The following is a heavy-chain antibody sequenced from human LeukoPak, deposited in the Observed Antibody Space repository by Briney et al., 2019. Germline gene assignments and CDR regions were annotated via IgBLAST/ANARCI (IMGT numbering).Heavy chain of an antibody. V-gene: IGHV3-33*01. D-gene: IGHD4-23*01. J-gene: IGHJ4*02. CDR1: GFTFSSYG. CDR2: IWYDGSNK. CDR3: AREGPRGNSQFDY. Sequence: GGSLRLSCVASGFTFSSYGMHWVRQVPGKGLEWVAPIWYDGSNKYYSDSVKGRFTISGDNSKDTLYLQMNSLRAEDTAVYYCAREGPRGNSQFDYWGQGTLVTVSS.